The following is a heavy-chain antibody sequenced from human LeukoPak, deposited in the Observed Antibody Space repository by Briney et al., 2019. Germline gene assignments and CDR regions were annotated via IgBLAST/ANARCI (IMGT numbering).Heavy chain of an antibody. J-gene: IGHJ4*02. D-gene: IGHD4-17*01. CDR2: ITSSSTFI. CDR3: ARGNGYGDYDLDY. Sequence: GGSLRLSCAASGFTFSSYGMSWVRQAPGKGLEWVSSITSSSTFIYYADSVKGRFTLSTDNAKNSLYLQMSSLRAEDTAVYYCARGNGYGDYDLDYWGQGTLVTVSS. CDR1: GFTFSSYG. V-gene: IGHV3-21*06.